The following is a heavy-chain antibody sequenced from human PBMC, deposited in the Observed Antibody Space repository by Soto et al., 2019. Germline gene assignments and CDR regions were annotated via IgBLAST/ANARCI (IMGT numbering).Heavy chain of an antibody. D-gene: IGHD3-3*01. CDR1: GGSISSSNW. CDR3: ARAIFGVVIRDYYYYGMDV. V-gene: IGHV4-4*02. CDR2: IYHSGST. Sequence: ASETLSLTCAVSGGSISSSNWWSWVRQPPGKGLEWIGEIYHSGSTNYNPSLKSRVTISVDKSKNQFSLKLSSVTAADTAVYYCARAIFGVVIRDYYYYGMDVWGRGTTVTVS. J-gene: IGHJ6*02.